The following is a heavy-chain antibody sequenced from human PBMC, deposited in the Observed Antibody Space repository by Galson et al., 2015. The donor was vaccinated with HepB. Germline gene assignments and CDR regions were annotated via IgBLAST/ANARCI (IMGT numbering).Heavy chain of an antibody. J-gene: IGHJ4*02. CDR1: GSTFTRYA. V-gene: IGHV3-23*01. Sequence: SLRLSCAVSGSTFTRYAMNWVRQAPGKGLEWVPGISGRGESTNCADSVKGRFTISSDKSKDTVYLQMSSLRAEDTAVYYCARKYDSSGYFDQWGQGTSVTVSS. D-gene: IGHD3-22*01. CDR2: ISGRGEST. CDR3: ARKYDSSGYFDQ.